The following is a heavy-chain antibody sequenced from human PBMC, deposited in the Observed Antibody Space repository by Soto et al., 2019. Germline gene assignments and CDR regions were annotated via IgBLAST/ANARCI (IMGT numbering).Heavy chain of an antibody. Sequence: SETLSLTCTVSGGSVSSGSYYWSWIRQPPGKGMECIGYIYYSGSTNYNPSLKSRVTISVDTSKNQFSLKLSSVTAADTAVYYCSRDPWGYCSGGSCYSGVWFDPWGQGTLVTSPQ. CDR1: GGSVSSGSYY. D-gene: IGHD2-15*01. V-gene: IGHV4-61*01. CDR3: SRDPWGYCSGGSCYSGVWFDP. CDR2: IYYSGST. J-gene: IGHJ5*02.